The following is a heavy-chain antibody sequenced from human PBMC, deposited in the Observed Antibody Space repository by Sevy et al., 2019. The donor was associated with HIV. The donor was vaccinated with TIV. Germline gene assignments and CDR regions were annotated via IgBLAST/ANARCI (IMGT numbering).Heavy chain of an antibody. CDR2: FSGTDGSGTVGTT. V-gene: IGHV3-23*01. Sequence: GGSLRLSCAASGFKFDNYDFSWVRQAPGKGLEWVSGFSGTDGSGTVGTTYYTDSVKGRFIISRDNSKNTLYLEMNSQRVEDRGVSYGANAARYSSVWYSTGEPFDYWGQGTLVTVSS. CDR1: GFKFDNYD. J-gene: IGHJ4*02. CDR3: ANAARYSSVWYSTGEPFDY. D-gene: IGHD6-13*01.